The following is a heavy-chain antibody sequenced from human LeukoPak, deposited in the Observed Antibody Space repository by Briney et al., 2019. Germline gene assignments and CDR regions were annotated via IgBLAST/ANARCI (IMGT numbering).Heavy chain of an antibody. CDR3: TRAGQWTYGFQDY. CDR2: LYSGGST. CDR1: GFILSSNY. D-gene: IGHD3-10*01. Sequence: GGSLRLSCAASGFILSSNYMNWVRQAPGKGLEWVSILYSGGSTYYADSVRGRFTISRDDSKDTLFLQMNSLRAEDTAVYYCTRAGQWTYGFQDYWGKGTLVTVSS. J-gene: IGHJ4*02. V-gene: IGHV3-66*01.